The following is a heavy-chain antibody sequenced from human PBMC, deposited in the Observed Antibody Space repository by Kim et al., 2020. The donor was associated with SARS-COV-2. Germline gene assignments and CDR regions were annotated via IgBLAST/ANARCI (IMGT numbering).Heavy chain of an antibody. CDR3: TSIGSSWHTRPIDY. V-gene: IGHV3-73*01. D-gene: IGHD6-13*01. Sequence: GGSLRLSCAASGFTFSGSAMHWVRQASGKGLEWVGRIRSKANSYATAYAASVKGRFTISRDDSKNTAYLQMNSLKTEDTAVYYCTSIGSSWHTRPIDYWGQGTLVTVSS. CDR1: GFTFSGSA. J-gene: IGHJ4*02. CDR2: IRSKANSYAT.